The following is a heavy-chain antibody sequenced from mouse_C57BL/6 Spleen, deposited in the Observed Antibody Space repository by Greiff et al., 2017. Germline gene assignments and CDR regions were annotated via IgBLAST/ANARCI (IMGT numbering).Heavy chain of an antibody. CDR3: ASSTMVTTGFAY. CDR1: GFTFSDYG. J-gene: IGHJ3*01. Sequence: EVQLQESGGGLVKPGGSLKLSCAASGFTFSDYGMHWVRQAPEKGLEWVAHISSGSSTIYYADTLKGRFTISRDNAKNTLFLQMTSLRSEVTYIYYCASSTMVTTGFAYWGQGTLVTVSA. CDR2: ISSGSSTI. V-gene: IGHV5-17*01. D-gene: IGHD2-2*01.